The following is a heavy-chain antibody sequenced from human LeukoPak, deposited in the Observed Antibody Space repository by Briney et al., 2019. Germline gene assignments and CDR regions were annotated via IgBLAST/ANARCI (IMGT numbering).Heavy chain of an antibody. CDR1: GFTFSSYS. J-gene: IGHJ4*02. D-gene: IGHD6-13*01. Sequence: GGSLRLSCAASGFTFSSYSMSWVRQAPGKGLEWVANIKQDGSEKYYVDSVKGRFTISRDNAKNSLYLQMNSLRAEDTAVYYCARGGSSSWYRWAPTPYYFDYWGQGTLVTVSS. CDR3: ARGGSSSWYRWAPTPYYFDY. CDR2: IKQDGSEK. V-gene: IGHV3-7*03.